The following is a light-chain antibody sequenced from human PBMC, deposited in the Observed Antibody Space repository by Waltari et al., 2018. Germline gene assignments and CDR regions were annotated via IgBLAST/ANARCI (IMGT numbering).Light chain of an antibody. CDR3: QQYGSSPPYT. Sequence: EIVLTQSPGTLTLSPGERATLSCRASQSVKNNYLAWYHQKPGQAPRLCIFDASSRATGIPDRFSGSGSGTDFTLTISRLEPEDFAVYYCQQYGSSPPYTFGQGTKLEIK. V-gene: IGKV3-20*01. J-gene: IGKJ2*01. CDR2: DAS. CDR1: QSVKNNY.